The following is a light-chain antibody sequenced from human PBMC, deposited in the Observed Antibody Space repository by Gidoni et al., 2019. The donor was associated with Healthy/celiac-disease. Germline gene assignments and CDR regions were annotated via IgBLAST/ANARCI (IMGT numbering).Light chain of an antibody. V-gene: IGKV1-39*01. J-gene: IGKJ4*01. CDR3: QQSYSTSSLT. Sequence: DFQMTQSPSSLSASVGDRVTITCRASQSISSYLNWYQQKPGKAPKLLIYAASSLQSGVPSRFSGSGSGTDFTLTISSLQPEDFATYYCQQSYSTSSLTFGGGTKVEIK. CDR2: AAS. CDR1: QSISSY.